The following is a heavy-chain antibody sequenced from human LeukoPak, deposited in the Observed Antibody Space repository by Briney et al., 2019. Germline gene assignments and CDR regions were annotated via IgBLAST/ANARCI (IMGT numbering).Heavy chain of an antibody. CDR1: GFTFSTYW. CDR3: ASNYGSEYI. D-gene: IGHD3-10*01. Sequence: GGSLRLSCAASGFTFSTYWMTWVRQAPGKGLEWVASIKQDGSEKYYVDSVKGRFTISRDNAKNSLYLQMNSLRAEDTAVYYCASNYGSEYIWGQGTLVIVSS. J-gene: IGHJ4*02. CDR2: IKQDGSEK. V-gene: IGHV3-7*01.